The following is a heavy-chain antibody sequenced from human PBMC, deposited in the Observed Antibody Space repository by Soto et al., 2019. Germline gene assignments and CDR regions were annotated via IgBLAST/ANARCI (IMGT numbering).Heavy chain of an antibody. J-gene: IGHJ5*02. CDR3: ARERSGYSSTPGHWFGP. V-gene: IGHV1-18*01. CDR2: ISAYNGNT. D-gene: IGHD6-13*01. Sequence: ASVKVSCKASGYTFTSYGISWVRQAPGQGLEWMGWISAYNGNTNYAQKLQGRVTMTTDTSTSTAYMELRSLRSDDTAVYYCARERSGYSSTPGHWFGPWGQGTLVTVSS. CDR1: GYTFTSYG.